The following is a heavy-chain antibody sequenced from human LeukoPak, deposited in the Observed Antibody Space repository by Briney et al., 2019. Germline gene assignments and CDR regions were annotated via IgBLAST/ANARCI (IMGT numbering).Heavy chain of an antibody. D-gene: IGHD3-22*01. CDR1: GFTFRSYG. Sequence: GGSLRLSCVASGFTFRSYGIHWVRQAPGKGLEWLAFIRYDEITKNYADSVEGRFTIPRDNSKNTLYVQLNSLRPDDTAVYYCAKDSSDYYFDYWGQGTLVTVSS. CDR2: IRYDEITK. V-gene: IGHV3-30*02. J-gene: IGHJ4*02. CDR3: AKDSSDYYFDY.